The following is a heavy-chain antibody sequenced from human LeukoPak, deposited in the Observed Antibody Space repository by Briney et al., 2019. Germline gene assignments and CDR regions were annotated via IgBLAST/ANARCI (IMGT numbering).Heavy chain of an antibody. D-gene: IGHD3-10*01. Sequence: SETLSLTCAVYGGSFSGYYWSWIRQPPGKGLEWIGEINHSGSTNYNPSLKSRVTISVDTSKNQFSLKLSSVTAADTAVYYCAKGVLLWFGEAVYDYWGQGTLVTVSS. CDR1: GGSFSGYY. J-gene: IGHJ4*02. V-gene: IGHV4-34*01. CDR3: AKGVLLWFGEAVYDY. CDR2: INHSGST.